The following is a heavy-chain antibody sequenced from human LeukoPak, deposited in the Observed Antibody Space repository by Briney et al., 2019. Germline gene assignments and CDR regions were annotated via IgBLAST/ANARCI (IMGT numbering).Heavy chain of an antibody. CDR3: ARDHAASITTFGVDPLNWFDP. D-gene: IGHD3-3*01. CDR1: GLTFSSYA. CDR2: ISYDGSNK. Sequence: GGSLRLSCAASGLTFSSYAMHWVRQAPGKGLEWVAVISYDGSNKYYADSVKGRFTISRDNSKNTLYLQMNSLRAEDTAVYYCARDHAASITTFGVDPLNWFDPWGQGTLVTVSS. J-gene: IGHJ5*02. V-gene: IGHV3-30-3*01.